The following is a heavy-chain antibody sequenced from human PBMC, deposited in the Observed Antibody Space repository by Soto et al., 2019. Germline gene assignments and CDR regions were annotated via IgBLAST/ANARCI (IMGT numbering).Heavy chain of an antibody. J-gene: IGHJ4*02. Sequence: QITLNESGPTGVRPTETLTLTCRFSGFSLTTSGVGVGWIRQSPGKAPEWLALIYWDDDKRYSASLKSRLTITKDTSKNQVVLTVSDLDPTATATYYCAHRVLRTVFGLVTTAAIYFDFWGQGTPVAVSS. V-gene: IGHV2-5*02. CDR1: GFSLTTSGVG. CDR3: AHRVLRTVFGLVTTAAIYFDF. CDR2: IYWDDDK. D-gene: IGHD3-3*01.